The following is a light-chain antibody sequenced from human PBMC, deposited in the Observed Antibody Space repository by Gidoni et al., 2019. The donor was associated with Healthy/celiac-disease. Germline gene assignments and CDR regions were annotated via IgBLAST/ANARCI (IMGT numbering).Light chain of an antibody. V-gene: IGLV2-14*01. Sequence: QSALTQPASVSGSPGQSITISCTGTSSDVCGYNYVSWYQQHPGKAPKLMIYDVNNRPSGVSNRFSGSKSGNTASLTISGLQAEDEADYYCSSYTSSSTRVFGGGTKLTVL. J-gene: IGLJ3*02. CDR1: SSDVCGYNY. CDR3: SSYTSSSTRV. CDR2: DVN.